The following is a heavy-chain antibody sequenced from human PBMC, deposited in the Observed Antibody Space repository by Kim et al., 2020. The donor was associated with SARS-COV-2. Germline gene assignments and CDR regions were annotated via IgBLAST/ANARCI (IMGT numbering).Heavy chain of an antibody. V-gene: IGHV1-18*01. Sequence: ASVKVSCKASGYTFTSYGISWVRQAPGQGLEWMGWSSAYNGNTNYAQKLQGRVTMTTDTSTITAYMELRSLRSDDTAVYYCAFGYSYGSYYYYGMDVWGQGTTVTVSS. CDR1: GYTFTSYG. CDR2: SSAYNGNT. D-gene: IGHD5-18*01. J-gene: IGHJ6*02. CDR3: AFGYSYGSYYYYGMDV.